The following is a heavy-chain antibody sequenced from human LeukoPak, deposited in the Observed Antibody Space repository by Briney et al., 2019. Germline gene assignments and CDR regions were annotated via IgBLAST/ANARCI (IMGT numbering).Heavy chain of an antibody. J-gene: IGHJ4*02. CDR2: INPCDGST. V-gene: IGHV1-46*01. Sequence: ASVKVSCKASGYTFTSYYVHWVRQAPGQGLEWVGRINPCDGSTYYAQKFQGRVPMTWDTATGTVYMELSTLRSEDTAMYYCARDLGIGWYIIDYWGQGTLVTVSS. CDR3: ARDLGIGWYIIDY. CDR1: GYTFTSYY. D-gene: IGHD6-19*01.